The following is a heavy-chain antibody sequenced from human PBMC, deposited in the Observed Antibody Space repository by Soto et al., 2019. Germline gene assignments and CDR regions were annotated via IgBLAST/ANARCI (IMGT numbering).Heavy chain of an antibody. V-gene: IGHV1-69*06. D-gene: IGHD3-16*01. Sequence: GASVKVSCKASGGTFSSYAISWVRQAPGQGLEWMGGIIPIFGTANYAQKFQGRVTITADKYTSTVYMELRRLRSDDTAVYYCARGGGELAPHPPYIYLAQGILVTVSS. CDR1: GGTFSSYA. CDR2: IIPIFGTA. J-gene: IGHJ4*02. CDR3: ARGGGELAPHPPYIY.